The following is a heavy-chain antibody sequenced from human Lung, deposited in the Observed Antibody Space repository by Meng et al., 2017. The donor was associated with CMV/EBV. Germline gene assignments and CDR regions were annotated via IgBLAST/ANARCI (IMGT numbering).Heavy chain of an antibody. CDR1: GDIVSSNSAA. Sequence: QVQLQHSGPGLVKPSQTLSLSCAISGDIVSSNSAAWHWIRQSPSRGLEWLGRTYYRSKWYHEYAVSVKSRITISPDTPKNQFSLQLNSMTPEDTAVYYCARGINGGCGDWGQGTLVTVFS. J-gene: IGHJ4*02. CDR3: ARGINGGCGD. CDR2: TYYRSKWYH. D-gene: IGHD4-23*01. V-gene: IGHV6-1*01.